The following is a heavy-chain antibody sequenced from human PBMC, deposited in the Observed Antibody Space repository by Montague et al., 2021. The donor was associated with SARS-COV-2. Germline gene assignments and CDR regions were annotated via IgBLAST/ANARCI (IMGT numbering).Heavy chain of an antibody. CDR1: GFTFSSYW. J-gene: IGHJ4*02. CDR2: INSDGSST. D-gene: IGHD4-17*01. Sequence: SLSLSWAASGFTFSSYWMHWVRQAPGKGLVWVSRINSDGSSTSYADSVKGRFTISRDNAKNTLYLQMNSLRAKDTAVYYCARDRGTQYGDFPYDYWGQGTLVTVSS. V-gene: IGHV3-74*01. CDR3: ARDRGTQYGDFPYDY.